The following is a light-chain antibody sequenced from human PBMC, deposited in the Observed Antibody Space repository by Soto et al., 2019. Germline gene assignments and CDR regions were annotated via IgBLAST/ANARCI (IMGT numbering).Light chain of an antibody. CDR2: WAS. CDR3: QQYESTRPP. V-gene: IGKV4-1*01. J-gene: IGKJ2*01. CDR1: QSVLYSSNNKNY. Sequence: DIVMTQSPDSLAVSLGERATINCKSSQSVLYSSNNKNYLAWYQQRPGQPPKLLIYWASTRESGAPDRFRGSGSGKDFKLSIPSLLAEGVAVYYCQQYESTRPPFGQGTKLEIK.